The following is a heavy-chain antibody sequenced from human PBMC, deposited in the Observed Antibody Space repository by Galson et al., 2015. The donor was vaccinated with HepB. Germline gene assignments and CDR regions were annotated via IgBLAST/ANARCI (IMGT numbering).Heavy chain of an antibody. D-gene: IGHD2-2*01. Sequence: QSGAEVKKPGESLKISCKGSAYNFTSYWIGWVRQMPGKGLEWMGIIYPGDSDTRYSPSFQGQVTISADKSISTAYLQWSSLKAADTAMYYCARQGCSSTNCYGFLKWSDYWGQGTLVTVSS. J-gene: IGHJ4*02. V-gene: IGHV5-51*01. CDR1: AYNFTSYW. CDR2: IYPGDSDT. CDR3: ARQGCSSTNCYGFLKWSDY.